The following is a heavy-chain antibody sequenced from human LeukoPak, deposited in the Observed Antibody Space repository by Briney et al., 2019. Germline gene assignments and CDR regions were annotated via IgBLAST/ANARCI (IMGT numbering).Heavy chain of an antibody. CDR1: GYSISSGYY. CDR2: IYYSGST. CDR3: ARESGTYGSGNYFDHY. Sequence: SETLSLTCTVSGYSISSGYYWGWIRQPPGKGLEWIGSIYYSGSTYYNPSLKSRVTISVDTSKNQFSLKLSSVTAADTAVYYCARESGTYGSGNYFDHYWGQGTLVTVSS. J-gene: IGHJ4*02. D-gene: IGHD3-10*01. V-gene: IGHV4-38-2*02.